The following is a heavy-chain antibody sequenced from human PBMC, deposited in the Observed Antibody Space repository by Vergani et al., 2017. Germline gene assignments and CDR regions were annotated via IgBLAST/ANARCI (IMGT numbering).Heavy chain of an antibody. CDR1: GFSFNSYW. CDR3: ASARCIETCYMSNWLDS. J-gene: IGHJ5*01. CDR2: IKSDGSIT. V-gene: IGHV3-74*03. D-gene: IGHD3-9*01. Sequence: DVHLAESGGGFFQPGGSLRLSCSASGFSFNSYWMHWVRQVPGKGLLWVSRIKSDGSITAYADSVKGRFTISRYNAQNTLYLQMNSLRVEDTGVYYCASARCIETCYMSNWLDSWGQGTLVTVSS.